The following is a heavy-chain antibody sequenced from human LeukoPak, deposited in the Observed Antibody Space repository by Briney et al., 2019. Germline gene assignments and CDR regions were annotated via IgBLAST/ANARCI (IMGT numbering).Heavy chain of an antibody. V-gene: IGHV3-74*01. CDR1: GFTFSNYW. D-gene: IGHD5-12*01. Sequence: GGSLRLSCAASGFTFSNYWMHWVRQAPGKGLIWVSRINSDGSTTTYADSVKGRFTISRDNAKSTLYLQMDSLRAEDTAIYYCAKIPSATENFDYWGQGTLVMVSS. J-gene: IGHJ4*02. CDR3: AKIPSATENFDY. CDR2: INSDGSTT.